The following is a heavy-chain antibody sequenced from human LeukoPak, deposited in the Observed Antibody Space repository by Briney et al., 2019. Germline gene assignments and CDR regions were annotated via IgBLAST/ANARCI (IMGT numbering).Heavy chain of an antibody. J-gene: IGHJ4*02. Sequence: SETLSLSCTVSGGSISSYYWSWIRQPPGKGLEWIGYIYTSGSINFNPSLKSRVTISVDTSKNQFSLKLSSVTAADTAVYYCARSLFITRFDYWGQGTLVTVSS. CDR3: ARSLFITRFDY. V-gene: IGHV4-4*09. CDR2: IYTSGSI. CDR1: GGSISSYY. D-gene: IGHD3-22*01.